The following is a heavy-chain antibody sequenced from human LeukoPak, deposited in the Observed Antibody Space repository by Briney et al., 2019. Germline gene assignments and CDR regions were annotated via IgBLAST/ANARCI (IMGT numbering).Heavy chain of an antibody. CDR2: FDPEDGEI. D-gene: IGHD3-10*01. V-gene: IGHV1-24*01. CDR1: VYTLTELS. Sequence: ASVTVSFMFSVYTLTELSLHWLRQAPGKGLEWMGGFDPEDGEILYAQKFQGRVTMTENTTTDTAYMELNSLRTEDTAVYYCATDRGFWGQGSLVTVSS. CDR3: ATDRGF. J-gene: IGHJ4*02.